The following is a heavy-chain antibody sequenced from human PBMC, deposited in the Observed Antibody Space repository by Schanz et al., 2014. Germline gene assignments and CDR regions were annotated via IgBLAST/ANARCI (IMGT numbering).Heavy chain of an antibody. J-gene: IGHJ4*02. Sequence: QVQLQESGPGLVEPSQTLSLTCTVSGDSISSAYWSWIRQHPGKGLEWIGFIYYRGNTYYNPSLKSRVSISLDPSKTQFFLNLNSLTAADTAVYYCTRETSASGLPYDYWGQGTLVTVSS. CDR2: IYYRGNT. D-gene: IGHD5-12*01. CDR1: GDSISSAY. CDR3: TRETSASGLPYDY. V-gene: IGHV4-31*03.